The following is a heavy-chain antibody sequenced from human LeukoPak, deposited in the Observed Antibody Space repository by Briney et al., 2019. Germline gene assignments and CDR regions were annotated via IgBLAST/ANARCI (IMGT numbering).Heavy chain of an antibody. CDR2: IYYSGST. Sequence: SETLSLTCTVSXGXXSSYYWGWIRQXXXXXXEWIGHIYYSGSTNYNPSLKSRVTISVDTSKNQFSLKLSSVTAADTAVYYCARAIYYDSSGYATFDYWGQGTLVTVSS. J-gene: IGHJ4*02. D-gene: IGHD3-22*01. CDR3: ARAIYYDSSGYATFDY. CDR1: XGXXSSYY. V-gene: IGHV4-59*01.